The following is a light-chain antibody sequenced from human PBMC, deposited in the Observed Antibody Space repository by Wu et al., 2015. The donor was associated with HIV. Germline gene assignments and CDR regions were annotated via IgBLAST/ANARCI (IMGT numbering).Light chain of an antibody. CDR1: QSITNS. Sequence: ETVLSQSPATLSLSPGERATLSCRASQSITNSLAWYQQKPGQTPTLLIYDASRRATGIPARFSGSGSGTDFTLTINRLEPEDFAVYYCQHYGALPPYTFGQGTKLEIK. CDR2: DAS. V-gene: IGKV3-11*01. J-gene: IGKJ2*01. CDR3: QHYGALPPYT.